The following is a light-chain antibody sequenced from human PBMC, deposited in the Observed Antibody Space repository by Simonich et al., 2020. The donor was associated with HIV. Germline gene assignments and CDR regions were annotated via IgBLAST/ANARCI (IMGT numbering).Light chain of an antibody. CDR1: SSDVGGDNH. CDR2: DVS. J-gene: IGLJ3*02. Sequence: QSALTQPRSVSGSPGQSVTISCTGTSSDVGGDNHVSWYQQHPGKAPKLMISDVSKRPSGVPDRFSGSKSGNTASLTISGLQAEDEADYYCCSYAGSYTWVFGGGTKLTVL. V-gene: IGLV2-11*01. CDR3: CSYAGSYTWV.